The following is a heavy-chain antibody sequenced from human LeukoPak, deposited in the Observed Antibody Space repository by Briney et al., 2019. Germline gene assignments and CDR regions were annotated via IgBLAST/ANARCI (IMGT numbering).Heavy chain of an antibody. CDR1: GFTVTGNH. CDR3: ARDSISYYFDY. Sequence: GGSLRLSCAASGFTVTGNHTNWVRQAPGKGLEWVSIIYTGGTTHYADSLKDRFTISRDDSINTLYLQMNSLRAEDTAVYYCARDSISYYFDYWGQGTLVTVSS. CDR2: IYTGGTT. D-gene: IGHD6-6*01. J-gene: IGHJ4*02. V-gene: IGHV3-66*01.